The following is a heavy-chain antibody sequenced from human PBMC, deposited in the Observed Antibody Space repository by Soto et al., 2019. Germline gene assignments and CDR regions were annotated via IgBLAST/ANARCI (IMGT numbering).Heavy chain of an antibody. CDR1: GFIFNIYG. Sequence: VQLVESGGGVVQPGRSLRLSCAASGFIFNIYGMHWVRQAPGKGLEWVSIISSDGGTKYYADSVKGRFTISRDNSKNTLYLQMDSLTSEDTAVYYCATGKAAVAGTVDSWGYWGQGTLVTVSS. J-gene: IGHJ4*02. D-gene: IGHD6-19*01. CDR3: ATGKAAVAGTVDSWGY. CDR2: ISSDGGTK. V-gene: IGHV3-30*03.